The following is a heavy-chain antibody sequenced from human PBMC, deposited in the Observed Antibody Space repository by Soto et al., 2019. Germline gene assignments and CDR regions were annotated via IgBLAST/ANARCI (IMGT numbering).Heavy chain of an antibody. J-gene: IGHJ6*02. CDR2: YHSGGST. CDR3: VRSRQMESGNDYGLDV. Sequence: QVQLQESGSGLVKSSQSLSLTCTVSGVSLNTADAWWSWIRQSPGKGLEFIGYYHSGGSTYYDASFRSRVIISADTSNSQFSLKLSSVTVADTAVYFRVRSRQMESGNDYGLDVWGQGTTVTVSS. V-gene: IGHV4-30-4*01. D-gene: IGHD1-1*01. CDR1: GVSLNTADAW.